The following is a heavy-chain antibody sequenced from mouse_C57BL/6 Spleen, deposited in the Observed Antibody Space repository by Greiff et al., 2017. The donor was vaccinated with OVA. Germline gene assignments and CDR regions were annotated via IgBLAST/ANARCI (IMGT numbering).Heavy chain of an antibody. Sequence: EVKLVESGEGLVKPGGSLKLSCAASGFTFSSYAMSWVRQTPEKRLEWVAYISSGGDYTYYADTVKGRFTISGDNARSTLYLQMSSLKSEDTAMYYCTREDYYGSSYFDYWGQGTTLTVSS. J-gene: IGHJ2*01. D-gene: IGHD1-1*01. CDR2: ISSGGDYT. V-gene: IGHV5-9-1*02. CDR3: TREDYYGSSYFDY. CDR1: GFTFSSYA.